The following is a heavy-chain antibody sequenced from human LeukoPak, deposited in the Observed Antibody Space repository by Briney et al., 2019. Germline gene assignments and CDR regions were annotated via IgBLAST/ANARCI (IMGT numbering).Heavy chain of an antibody. CDR2: ISGSGGST. Sequence: GGSLRLSCAASGFTFSTSGMSWVRQTPGKGLEWVSAISGSGGSTYYADSVKGRFTISRDNSKNTLYLQMNSLRAEDTAVYYCASGFGAYADFDYWGQGTLVTVSS. CDR1: GFTFSTSG. J-gene: IGHJ4*02. V-gene: IGHV3-23*01. CDR3: ASGFGAYADFDY. D-gene: IGHD3-16*01.